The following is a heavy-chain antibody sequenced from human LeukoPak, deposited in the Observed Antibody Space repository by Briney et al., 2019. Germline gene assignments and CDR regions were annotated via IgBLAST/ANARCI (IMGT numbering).Heavy chain of an antibody. CDR3: ARQPGAGWFDP. Sequence: GESLKISCQASGYSFTSSWIGWARQMPGKGLQWMAIINPGDSDTRYSPSFQGQVTISADKSISTVYLQWGSLKASDTAMYYCARQPGAGWFDPWGQGTLVTVSS. V-gene: IGHV5-51*01. CDR1: GYSFTSSW. J-gene: IGHJ5*02. CDR2: INPGDSDT. D-gene: IGHD3-10*01.